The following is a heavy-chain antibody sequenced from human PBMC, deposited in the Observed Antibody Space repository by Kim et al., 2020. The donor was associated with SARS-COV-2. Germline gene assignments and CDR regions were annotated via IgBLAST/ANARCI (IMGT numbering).Heavy chain of an antibody. Sequence: SETLSLTCTVSGGSISSYYWSWIRQPPGKGLEWIGYIYYSGSTNYNPSLKSRVTISVDTSKNQFSLKLSSVTAADTAVYYCARHGALVSPYYFDYWGQGTLVTVSS. CDR1: GGSISSYY. D-gene: IGHD1-26*01. CDR3: ARHGALVSPYYFDY. V-gene: IGHV4-59*08. CDR2: IYYSGST. J-gene: IGHJ4*02.